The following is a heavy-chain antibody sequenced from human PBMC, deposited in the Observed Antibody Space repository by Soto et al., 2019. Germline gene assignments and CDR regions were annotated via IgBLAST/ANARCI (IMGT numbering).Heavy chain of an antibody. CDR1: GGSISSGDYY. Sequence: PSETLSLTCTVSGGSISSGDYYWSWIRQPPGKGLEWIGYIYYSGSTYYNPSLKSRVTISVDTSKNQFSLKLSSVTAADTAVYYCARDYSGYDFWSSYGMDVRGQGTTVTVSS. D-gene: IGHD5-12*01. V-gene: IGHV4-30-4*01. J-gene: IGHJ6*02. CDR2: IYYSGST. CDR3: ARDYSGYDFWSSYGMDV.